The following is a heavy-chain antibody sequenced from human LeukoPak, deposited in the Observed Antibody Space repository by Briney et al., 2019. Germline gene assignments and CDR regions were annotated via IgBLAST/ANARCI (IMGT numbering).Heavy chain of an antibody. J-gene: IGHJ4*02. CDR1: GVSISSYY. Sequence: SETLSLTCTVSGVSISSYYWSWIRQPPGKGLEWIGYIYYSGSTNYNPSLKSRVTISVDTSKNQFSLKLSSVTAADTAVYYCARVPHHYDILTGYQPYYFDYWGQGTLVTVSS. CDR2: IYYSGST. CDR3: ARVPHHYDILTGYQPYYFDY. V-gene: IGHV4-59*01. D-gene: IGHD3-9*01.